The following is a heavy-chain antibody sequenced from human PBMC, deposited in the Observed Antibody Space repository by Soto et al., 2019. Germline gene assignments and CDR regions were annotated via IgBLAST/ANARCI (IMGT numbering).Heavy chain of an antibody. V-gene: IGHV3-74*01. D-gene: IGHD3-10*01. J-gene: IGHJ6*02. CDR3: ARDPDTVAMVRGPGGMDV. Sequence: HPGGSLRLSCAASGFTFSSYWMHWVRQAPGKGLVWVSRINSDGSSASYADSVKGRFTISRDNAKNTLYLQMNSLRAEDTAVYYCARDPDTVAMVRGPGGMDVWGQGTTVTVSS. CDR2: INSDGSSA. CDR1: GFTFSSYW.